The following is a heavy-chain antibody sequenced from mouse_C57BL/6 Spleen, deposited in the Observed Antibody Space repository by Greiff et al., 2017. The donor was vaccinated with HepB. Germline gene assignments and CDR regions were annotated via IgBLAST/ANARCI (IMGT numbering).Heavy chain of an antibody. V-gene: IGHV5-17*01. Sequence: VQLKESGGGLVKPGGSLKLSCAASGFTFSDYGMHWVRQAPEKGLEWVAYISSGSSTIYYADTVKGRFTISRDNAKNTLCLQMTSLRSEDTAMYYCARKAYSNAGFAYWGQGTLVTVSA. CDR2: ISSGSSTI. J-gene: IGHJ3*01. CDR1: GFTFSDYG. D-gene: IGHD2-5*01. CDR3: ARKAYSNAGFAY.